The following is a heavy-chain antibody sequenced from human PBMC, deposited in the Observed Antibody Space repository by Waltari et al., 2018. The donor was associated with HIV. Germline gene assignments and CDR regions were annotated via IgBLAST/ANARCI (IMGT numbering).Heavy chain of an antibody. J-gene: IGHJ4*02. CDR1: GFTFSDHY. CDR3: ARGPPDY. CDR2: IRNKANSYTT. Sequence: EVQLVESGGGLVQPGGSLRLSCAASGFTFSDHYMDWVRQAPGKGVEWVGRIRNKANSYTTEYAASVKGRFTILRDDSKNSLYLQMNSLKTEDTAVYYCARGPPDYWGQGTLVTVSS. V-gene: IGHV3-72*01.